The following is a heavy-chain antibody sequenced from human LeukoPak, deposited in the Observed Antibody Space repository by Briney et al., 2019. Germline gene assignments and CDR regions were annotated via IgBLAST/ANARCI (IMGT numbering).Heavy chain of an antibody. CDR3: AKRSTSSGFAFDP. Sequence: GAPLEISCKASEYTFATYWIAWLRQMPGKGLEWMGIIYPGDSATSYSPTFQGQLTISVDQSFNTASLQWSSLEASDPALYYCAKRSTSSGFAFDPWGQGTLVTVSS. CDR2: IYPGDSAT. CDR1: EYTFATYW. V-gene: IGHV5-51*01. J-gene: IGHJ5*02. D-gene: IGHD6-6*01.